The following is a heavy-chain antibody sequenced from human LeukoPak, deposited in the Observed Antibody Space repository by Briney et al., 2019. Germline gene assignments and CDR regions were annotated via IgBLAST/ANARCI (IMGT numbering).Heavy chain of an antibody. V-gene: IGHV3-53*01. CDR2: IYSGGST. D-gene: IGHD3-10*01. J-gene: IGHJ6*02. Sequence: PGGSLRLSCAASGFTFSSYAMSWVRQAPGKGLEWVSVIYSGGSTYYADSVKGRFTISRDNSKNTLYLQMNSLRAEDTAVYYCARDSPLALGGSGSYPYYYYGMDVWGQGTTVTVSS. CDR1: GFTFSSYA. CDR3: ARDSPLALGGSGSYPYYYYGMDV.